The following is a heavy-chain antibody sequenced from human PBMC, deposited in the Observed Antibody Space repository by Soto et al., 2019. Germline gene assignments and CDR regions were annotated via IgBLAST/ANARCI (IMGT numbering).Heavy chain of an antibody. CDR3: AKGDTVTMPRYYYYYYGMDV. CDR2: ISGSGGST. D-gene: IGHD4-4*01. V-gene: IGHV3-23*01. CDR1: GVTLSSYS. J-gene: IGHJ6*02. Sequence: QPGVSLRLCCAACGVTLSSYSVSWVRQAPGKGLEWVSAISGSGGSTYYADSVKGRFTISRDNSKNTLYLQMNSLRAEDTAVYYCAKGDTVTMPRYYYYYYGMDVWGQGTTVTVSS.